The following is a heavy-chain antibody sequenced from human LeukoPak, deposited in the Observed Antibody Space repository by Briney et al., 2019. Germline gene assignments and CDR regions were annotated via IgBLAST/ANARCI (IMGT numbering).Heavy chain of an antibody. CDR3: ARAGNDYDFWSGQDY. D-gene: IGHD3-3*01. CDR2: IKQDGSEK. J-gene: IGHJ4*02. Sequence: GGSLRLSCAASGFTFSSYWMSWVRQAPGKGLEWVANIKQDGSEKYYVDSVKGRFTISRDNAKNSLYLQMNSLRAEDTAVYYCARAGNDYDFWSGQDYWGQGTLVTVSS. CDR1: GFTFSSYW. V-gene: IGHV3-7*01.